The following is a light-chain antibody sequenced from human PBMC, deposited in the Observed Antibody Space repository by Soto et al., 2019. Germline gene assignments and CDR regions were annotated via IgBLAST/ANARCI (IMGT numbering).Light chain of an antibody. CDR2: DAS. Sequence: DIQMTQSPSTLSASVGDRVTITCRANQSINIWLAWYQQKPGKAPKVLIYDASNLESGVPSRFSGSGSGTEFTLTISSLQPDDFAAYYCQQYNSVPWTFGHGAKVEIK. CDR1: QSINIW. V-gene: IGKV1-5*01. J-gene: IGKJ1*01. CDR3: QQYNSVPWT.